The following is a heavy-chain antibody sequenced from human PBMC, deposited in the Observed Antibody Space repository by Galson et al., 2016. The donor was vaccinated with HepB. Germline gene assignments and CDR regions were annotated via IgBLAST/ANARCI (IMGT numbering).Heavy chain of an antibody. CDR2: ISGNSNTI. CDR3: ARERLSHYDFWSGYFVH. J-gene: IGHJ5*02. Sequence: SLRLSCAASGFTFSTYSVNWVRQAPGKGLEWVAYISGNSNTIYFADSVKGRFTISRDTAKNSVFLQMNSLRAEDTAVYYCARERLSHYDFWSGYFVHWGPGTLVTVSS. V-gene: IGHV3-48*01. D-gene: IGHD3-3*01. CDR1: GFTFSTYS.